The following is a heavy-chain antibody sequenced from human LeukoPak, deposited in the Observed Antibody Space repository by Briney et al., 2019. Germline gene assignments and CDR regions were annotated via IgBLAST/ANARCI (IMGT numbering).Heavy chain of an antibody. V-gene: IGHV3-7*03. D-gene: IGHD2-21*02. CDR2: IKADGSEK. CDR1: GFTFSSYW. CDR3: AESRTVVTAILSFVWFDP. J-gene: IGHJ5*02. Sequence: GGSLRLSCAASGFTFSSYWMTWVRQAPGKGLEWVANIKADGSEKYYVDSVKGRFTISRDNARNSLYLQMNSLRAEDTAVYYCAESRTVVTAILSFVWFDPWGQGTLVTVSS.